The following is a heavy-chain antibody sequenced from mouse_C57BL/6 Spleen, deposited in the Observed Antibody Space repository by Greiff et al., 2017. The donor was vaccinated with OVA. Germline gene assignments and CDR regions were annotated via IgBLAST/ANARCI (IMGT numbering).Heavy chain of an antibody. CDR1: GFNIKDDY. CDR3: TTGDYDYFDY. D-gene: IGHD2-4*01. V-gene: IGHV14-4*01. J-gene: IGHJ2*01. Sequence: VHVKQSGAELVRPGASVKLSCTASGFNIKDDYMHWVKQRPEQGLEWIGWIDPENGDTEYASKFQGKATITADTSSNTAYLQLSSLTSEDTAVYYCTTGDYDYFDYWGQGTTLTVSS. CDR2: IDPENGDT.